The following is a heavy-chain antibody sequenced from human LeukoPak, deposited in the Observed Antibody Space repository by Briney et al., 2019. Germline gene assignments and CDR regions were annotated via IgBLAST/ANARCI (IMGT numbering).Heavy chain of an antibody. V-gene: IGHV3-48*01. CDR2: ISSSSSTI. J-gene: IGHJ4*02. D-gene: IGHD1-1*01. CDR3: ATLDFLSRGYTT. CDR1: RFTFSGYS. Sequence: QSGGSLRLSCAASRFTFSGYSMNWVRQAPGKGLEWVSYISSSSSTIYYADSVKGRFTISRDNAKNSLYLQMNSLRAEDTAVYYCATLDFLSRGYTTWGQGTLVTVSS.